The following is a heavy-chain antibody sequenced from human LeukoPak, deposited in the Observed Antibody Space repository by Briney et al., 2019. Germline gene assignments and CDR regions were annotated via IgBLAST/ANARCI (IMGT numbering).Heavy chain of an antibody. CDR3: AREDYGSGSYQAFDY. CDR1: GLTFSSYG. J-gene: IGHJ4*02. CDR2: IWYDGSNK. D-gene: IGHD3-10*01. V-gene: IGHV3-33*01. Sequence: GRSLRLYCAASGLTFSSYGMHWVRQAPGKGLEWVAVIWYDGSNKYYADSVKGRFTISRDNSKNTLYLQMNSLRAEDTAVYYCAREDYGSGSYQAFDYWGQGTLVTVSS.